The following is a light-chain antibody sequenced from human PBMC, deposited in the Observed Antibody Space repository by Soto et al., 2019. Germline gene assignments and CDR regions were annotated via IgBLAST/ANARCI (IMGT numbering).Light chain of an antibody. CDR3: MQGTHYPLT. CDR1: QSLVYTDGHTY. Sequence: DVVMTQSPLSLPVTLGQPASISCRSSQSLVYTDGHTYLNWFHQRPGQSPRRLIYKVSNRDSGVPDRFSGSGSGTDFTLKISRVEAEDVGVYYCMQGTHYPLTFGGGTKLELK. J-gene: IGKJ4*01. V-gene: IGKV2-30*01. CDR2: KVS.